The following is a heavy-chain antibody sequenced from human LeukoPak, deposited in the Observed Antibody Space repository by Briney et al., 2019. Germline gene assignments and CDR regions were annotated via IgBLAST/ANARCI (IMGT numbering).Heavy chain of an antibody. D-gene: IGHD5-18*01. CDR1: GGSISSGDYY. Sequence: SETLSLTCTVSGGSISSGDYYWSWIRQPPGKGQEWIGYIYYSGSTYYNPSLKSRVTISVDTSKNQFSLKLSSVTAADTAVYYCATGSRGYLIDPWGQGTLVTVSS. J-gene: IGHJ5*02. V-gene: IGHV4-30-4*01. CDR2: IYYSGST. CDR3: ATGSRGYLIDP.